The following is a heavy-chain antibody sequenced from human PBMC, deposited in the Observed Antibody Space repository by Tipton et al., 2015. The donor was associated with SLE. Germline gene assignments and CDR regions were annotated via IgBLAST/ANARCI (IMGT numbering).Heavy chain of an antibody. CDR1: GYSFTSYW. Sequence: QLVQSGAEVKKPGESLKISCKGSGYSFTSYWIGWVRQMPGKGLEWMGIIYPGDSDTRYSPSFQGQVTISADKSISTAYLQWSSLKASDTAMYYCARRDCSSTSCHTRGYFDYWGQGTLVTVSS. V-gene: IGHV5-51*03. CDR3: ARRDCSSTSCHTRGYFDY. J-gene: IGHJ4*02. CDR2: IYPGDSDT. D-gene: IGHD2-2*02.